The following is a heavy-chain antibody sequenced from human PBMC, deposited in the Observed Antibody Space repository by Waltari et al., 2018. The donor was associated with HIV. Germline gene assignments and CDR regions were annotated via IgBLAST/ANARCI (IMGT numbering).Heavy chain of an antibody. J-gene: IGHJ4*02. CDR3: ATGADTAY. CDR2: FDPEDGER. D-gene: IGHD5-18*01. CDR1: GYNITELS. Sequence: QVQLVQSGAEVRKPGASVKVSCKVSGYNITELSMHWVRQAPGEGLEWMGGFDPEDGERTYAQKFQGRVTMIEDTSTDTAYMELSSLRSDDTAVYYCATGADTAYWGQGTL. V-gene: IGHV1-24*01.